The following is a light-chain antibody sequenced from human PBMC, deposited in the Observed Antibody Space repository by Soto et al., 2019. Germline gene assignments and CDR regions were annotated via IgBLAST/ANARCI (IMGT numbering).Light chain of an antibody. J-gene: IGKJ1*01. CDR3: QQYASSPGT. CDR1: QSVKSSY. Sequence: EIVLKQSPGTLSLAPGEGATLSCRASQSVKSSYLAWYQQKPGQAPRLLIFGTSNRATGIPDRFRGGGSGTDFTLTISSLEPEDFAVYYCQQYASSPGTFSQGTKVDIK. CDR2: GTS. V-gene: IGKV3-20*01.